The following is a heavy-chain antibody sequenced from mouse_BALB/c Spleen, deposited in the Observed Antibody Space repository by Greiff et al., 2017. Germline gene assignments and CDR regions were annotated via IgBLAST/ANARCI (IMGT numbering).Heavy chain of an antibody. J-gene: IGHJ1*01. D-gene: IGHD1-2*01. CDR3: ARDYGYVSWYFDV. Sequence: EVQLVESGGGLVQPGGSRKLSCAASGFTFSSFGMHWVRQAPEKGLEWVAYISSGSSTIYYADTVKGRFTISRDNPKNTLFLQMTSLRSEDTAMYYCARDYGYVSWYFDVWGAGTTVTVSS. V-gene: IGHV5-17*02. CDR1: GFTFSSFG. CDR2: ISSGSSTI.